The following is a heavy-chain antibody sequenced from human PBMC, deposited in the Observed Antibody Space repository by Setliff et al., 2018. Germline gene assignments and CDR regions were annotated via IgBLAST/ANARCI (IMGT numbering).Heavy chain of an antibody. D-gene: IGHD3-22*01. Sequence: LRLSCAASGFTFRSYEMNWVRQAPGKGLEWVSYINSGGSKVYYADSVKGRFTISRDNAKNSLYLLMKSVRVDDTAVYYCARSINGYQQRYDIWGQGALVTVSS. CDR3: ARSINGYQQRYDI. CDR1: GFTFRSYE. V-gene: IGHV3-48*03. CDR2: INSGGSKV. J-gene: IGHJ4*02.